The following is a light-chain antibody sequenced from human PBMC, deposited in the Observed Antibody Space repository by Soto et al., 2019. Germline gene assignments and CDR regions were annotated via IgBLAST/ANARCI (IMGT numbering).Light chain of an antibody. CDR3: QQRNNWPPIT. CDR2: DAS. V-gene: IGKV3-11*01. Sequence: EIVLTQSQATLSVSPGERATLSCXASQSVSSNLAWYQQKPGQAPRLLIYDASNRATGVPARFSGSGSGTDFTLTISSLEPEDFALYYCQQRNNWPPITFGQGTRLEIK. CDR1: QSVSSN. J-gene: IGKJ5*01.